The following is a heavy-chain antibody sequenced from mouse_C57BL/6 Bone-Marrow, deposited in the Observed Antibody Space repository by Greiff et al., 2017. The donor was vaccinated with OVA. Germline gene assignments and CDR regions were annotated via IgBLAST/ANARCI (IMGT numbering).Heavy chain of an antibody. Sequence: EVQRVESGAGLVKPGGSLKLSCAASGFTFSSYAMSWVRQTPEKRLEWVAYISSGGDYIYYADTVKGRFTISRDNARNTLYLQMSSLKSEDTAMYYCTTYYYGSSYAMDYWGQGTSVTVSS. J-gene: IGHJ4*01. CDR2: ISSGGDYI. V-gene: IGHV5-9-1*02. CDR3: TTYYYGSSYAMDY. D-gene: IGHD1-1*01. CDR1: GFTFSSYA.